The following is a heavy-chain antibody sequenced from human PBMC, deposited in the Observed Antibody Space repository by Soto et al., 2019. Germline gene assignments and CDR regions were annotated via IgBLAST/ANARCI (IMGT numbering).Heavy chain of an antibody. Sequence: PSETLSLTCDVSGDTISTGGYTWAWIRQPPGKALEWIGHTYYSGSPNYNPSLKSRVTISVDTSKNQFSLKLSSVTAADTAVYYCARSPRGNYGYPSYFDYWGQGTLVTVSS. J-gene: IGHJ4*02. CDR2: TYYSGSP. V-gene: IGHV4-61*08. D-gene: IGHD3-10*01. CDR3: ARSPRGNYGYPSYFDY. CDR1: GDTISTGGYT.